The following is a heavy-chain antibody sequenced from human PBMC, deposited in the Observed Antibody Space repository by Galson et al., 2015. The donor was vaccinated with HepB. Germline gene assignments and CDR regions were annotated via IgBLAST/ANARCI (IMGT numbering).Heavy chain of an antibody. V-gene: IGHV3-30*18. CDR1: GFTFSSYG. CDR3: AKEMGGNSLDYYYYMDV. J-gene: IGHJ6*03. Sequence: SLRLSCAASGFTFSSYGMHWVRQAPGKGLEWVAVISYDGSNKYYADSVKGRFTISRDNSKNTLYLQMNSLRAEDTAVYYCAKEMGGNSLDYYYYMDVWGKGTTVTVSS. D-gene: IGHD4-23*01. CDR2: ISYDGSNK.